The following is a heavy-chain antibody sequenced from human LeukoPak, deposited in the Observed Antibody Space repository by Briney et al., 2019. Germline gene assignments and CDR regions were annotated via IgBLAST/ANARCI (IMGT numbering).Heavy chain of an antibody. CDR2: IIHICGRA. D-gene: IGHD4-23*01. Sequence: SVNVSCKASGCTFSRYAISWVRQAPGQGLGWLGGIIHICGRANYAQKFQSRVTITADESTSTAYMELSSLRSEDTAVYYCARRSGDGGNSGWGQGTLVTVS. CDR1: GCTFSRYA. CDR3: ARRSGDGGNSG. V-gene: IGHV1-69*13. J-gene: IGHJ4*02.